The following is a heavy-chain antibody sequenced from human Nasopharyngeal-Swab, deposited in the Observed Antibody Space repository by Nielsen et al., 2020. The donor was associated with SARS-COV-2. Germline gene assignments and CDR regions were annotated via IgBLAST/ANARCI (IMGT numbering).Heavy chain of an antibody. CDR1: GYTFTGYY. V-gene: IGHV1-2*06. J-gene: IGHJ4*02. CDR2: INPNSGGT. CDR3: ARETLGLGIVVGDY. Sequence: ASVKVSCKASGYTFTGYYMHWVRQAPGQGLEWMGRINPNSGGTNYAQKFQGRVTMTRDTSISTAYMELSRLRSDDTAVYYCARETLGLGIVVGDYWGQGTLVTVSS. D-gene: IGHD3-22*01.